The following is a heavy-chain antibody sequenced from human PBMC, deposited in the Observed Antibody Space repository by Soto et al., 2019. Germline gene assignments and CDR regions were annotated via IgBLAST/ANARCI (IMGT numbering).Heavy chain of an antibody. CDR2: INPNSGGT. J-gene: IGHJ4*02. CDR3: ARGGDSTSWYHFDY. D-gene: IGHD6-13*01. V-gene: IGHV1-2*02. Sequence: ASVKVSCKASGYTFTGYYMHWVRQAPGQGLEWMGWINPNSGGTNYAQKFQGRVTLTRDTSISTAYMELSSLRSDDTAVYYCARGGDSTSWYHFDYWGQGTMVTVSS. CDR1: GYTFTGYY.